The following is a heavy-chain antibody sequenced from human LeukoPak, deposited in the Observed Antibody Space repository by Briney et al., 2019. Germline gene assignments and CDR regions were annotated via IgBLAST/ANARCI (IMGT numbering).Heavy chain of an antibody. D-gene: IGHD3-10*01. V-gene: IGHV3-11*05. CDR1: GLTFSDYY. J-gene: IGHJ4*02. CDR3: ARVDKNYGSGTYYKYFDY. Sequence: PGGSLRFSCAASGLTFSDYYMSWIRQAPGKGLEWVSYISSSSSYTNYADSVKGRFTISRDNAKNSLYLQMNSLRAEDTAVYYCARVDKNYGSGTYYKYFDYWGQGTLVTVSS. CDR2: ISSSSSYT.